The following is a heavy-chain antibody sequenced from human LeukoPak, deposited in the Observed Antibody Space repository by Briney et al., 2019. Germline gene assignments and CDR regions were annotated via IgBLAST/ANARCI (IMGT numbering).Heavy chain of an antibody. CDR3: ARVGRITIFGVDYFDY. D-gene: IGHD3-3*01. Sequence: ASVKVSCKASGYTFTSYDINWVRQATGQGLEWMGWINPNSGGTNYAQKFQGRVTMTRDTSISTAYMELSRLRSDDTAVYYCARVGRITIFGVDYFDYWGQGTLVTVSS. CDR1: GYTFTSYD. CDR2: INPNSGGT. J-gene: IGHJ4*02. V-gene: IGHV1-2*02.